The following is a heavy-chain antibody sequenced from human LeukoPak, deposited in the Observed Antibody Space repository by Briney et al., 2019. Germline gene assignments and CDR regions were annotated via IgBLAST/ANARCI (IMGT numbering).Heavy chain of an antibody. Sequence: GGSLRPSCAASGFTFSSYSMNWVRQAPGKGLEWVSSISSSSSYIYYADSVKGRFTISRDNAKNSLYLQMNSLRAEDTAVYYCARDRGPMVNYYYYYGMDVWGQGTTVTVSS. CDR2: ISSSSSYI. D-gene: IGHD3-10*01. CDR3: ARDRGPMVNYYYYYGMDV. V-gene: IGHV3-21*01. J-gene: IGHJ6*02. CDR1: GFTFSSYS.